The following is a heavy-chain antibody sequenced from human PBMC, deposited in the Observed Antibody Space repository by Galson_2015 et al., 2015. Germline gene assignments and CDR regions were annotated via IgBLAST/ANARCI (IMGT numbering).Heavy chain of an antibody. D-gene: IGHD5-12*01. CDR1: GFTFSTYS. CDR3: ARDGLGYFDL. V-gene: IGHV3-21*01. Sequence: SLRLSCAASGFTFSTYSMNWVRQAPGKGLEWVSSIISISSYIYYADSVKGRFTISRDNAKNSLYLQMNSLRAEDMAVYYCARDGLGYFDLWGRGTLVTVSS. CDR2: IISISSYI. J-gene: IGHJ2*01.